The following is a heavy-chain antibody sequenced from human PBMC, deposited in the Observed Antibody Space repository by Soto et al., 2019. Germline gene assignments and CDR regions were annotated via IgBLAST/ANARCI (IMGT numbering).Heavy chain of an antibody. CDR1: GATFSSYA. CDR3: ARDGRDDFWTGWGMDV. Sequence: SVKVSCKASGATFSSYAISWVRQAPGQGLEWMGGIIPIFGTANYAQKFQGRLTITADKSTSTAYMELSSLRSEDTSVYYRARDGRDDFWTGWGMDVWGQGTTVTVSS. V-gene: IGHV1-69*06. D-gene: IGHD3-3*01. CDR2: IIPIFGTA. J-gene: IGHJ6*02.